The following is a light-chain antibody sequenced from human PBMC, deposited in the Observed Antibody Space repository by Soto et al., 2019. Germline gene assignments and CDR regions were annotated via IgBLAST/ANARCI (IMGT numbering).Light chain of an antibody. Sequence: IMLTQSPGTLSLSPGERATISCRASQSVSSGYLAWYQQKLGQTPRLLIFGASNRSTGIPDRFTGSGSGTDCTLTLNRLEPEDFAVYYCHQYDTSPWTFGPGTKVEIK. CDR1: QSVSSGY. CDR2: GAS. V-gene: IGKV3-20*01. J-gene: IGKJ1*01. CDR3: HQYDTSPWT.